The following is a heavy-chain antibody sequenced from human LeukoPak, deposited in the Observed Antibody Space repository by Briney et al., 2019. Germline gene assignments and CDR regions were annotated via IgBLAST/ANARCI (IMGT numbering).Heavy chain of an antibody. CDR1: GFTFSNYA. CDR3: AKPAISSRGWYYDY. D-gene: IGHD6-19*01. Sequence: GGSLRLSCAASGFTFSNYAMSWVRQAPGKGLEWVSAINDSGGSTYYADSVKGRFTISRDNSKNTLYLQMNSLRAEDTAVYYCAKPAISSRGWYYDYWGQGTLVTVSS. V-gene: IGHV3-23*01. J-gene: IGHJ4*02. CDR2: INDSGGST.